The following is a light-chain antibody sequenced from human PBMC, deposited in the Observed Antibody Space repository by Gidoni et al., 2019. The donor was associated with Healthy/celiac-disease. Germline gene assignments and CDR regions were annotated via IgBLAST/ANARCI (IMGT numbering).Light chain of an antibody. CDR1: QSVSSY. Sequence: DIVLTQSPATLSFSPGERATHSCRASQSVSSYLAWDQQKPGQAPRLLIYDASNRATGIPARFSGSGSGTDVTLTSSILAPEDFAVYYCQQRSNWSWTFGQGTKVEIK. CDR3: QQRSNWSWT. V-gene: IGKV3-11*01. CDR2: DAS. J-gene: IGKJ1*01.